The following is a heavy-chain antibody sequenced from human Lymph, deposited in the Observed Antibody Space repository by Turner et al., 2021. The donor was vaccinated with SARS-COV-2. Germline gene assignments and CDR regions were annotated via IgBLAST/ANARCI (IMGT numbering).Heavy chain of an antibody. V-gene: IGHV3-43*02. J-gene: IGHJ4*02. CDR1: GFTFDDYA. CDR2: ISGDGGST. Sequence: EVQLVESGGGVVQLGGSLRLSCAPSGFTFDDYAMHWVRQDPGKGREWVSLISGDGGSTYYADSVKGRFTSSRDDSKNSLYLQINSLRTEDTALYYCAKEGLSGRRLQFVPYFAYWGQGTLVSVSS. CDR3: AKEGLSGRRLQFVPYFAY. D-gene: IGHD5-12*01.